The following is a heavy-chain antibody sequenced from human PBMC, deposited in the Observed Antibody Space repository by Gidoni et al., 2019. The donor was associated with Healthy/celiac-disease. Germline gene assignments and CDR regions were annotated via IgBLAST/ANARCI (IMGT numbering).Heavy chain of an antibody. J-gene: IGHJ6*02. CDR3: ARDLGGSYYSYYYGMDV. Sequence: QVQLVQSGAEVKKPGASVKVSCKASGYTFTSYAMHWVRQAPGQRLEWMGWINAGNGNTKYSQKFQGRVTITRDTSASTAYMELSSLRSEDTAVYYCARDLGGSYYSYYYGMDVWGQGTTVTVSS. D-gene: IGHD1-26*01. V-gene: IGHV1-3*01. CDR2: INAGNGNT. CDR1: GYTFTSYA.